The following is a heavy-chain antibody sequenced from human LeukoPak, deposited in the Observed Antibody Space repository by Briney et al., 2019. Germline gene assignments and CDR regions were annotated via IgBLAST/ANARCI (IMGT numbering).Heavy chain of an antibody. CDR1: GGSFSGYY. CDR2: INHSGST. Sequence: PSETLSLTCAVYGGSFSGYYWSWIRQPLGKGLEWIGEINHSGSTNYNPSLKSRVTISVDTSKNQFSLKLSSVTAADTAVYYCARARRFDYWGQGTLVTVSS. CDR3: ARARRFDY. V-gene: IGHV4-34*01. J-gene: IGHJ4*02.